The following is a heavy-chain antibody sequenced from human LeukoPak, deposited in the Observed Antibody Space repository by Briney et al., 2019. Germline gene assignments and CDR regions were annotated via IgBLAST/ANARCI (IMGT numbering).Heavy chain of an antibody. J-gene: IGHJ4*02. CDR1: GFTFSSYG. CDR2: ISYDGSNK. D-gene: IGHD2-21*02. CDR3: AKDLLVVTAIDY. Sequence: GRSLRLSCAASGFTFSSYGMHWVRQAPGKGLEWVAVISYDGSNKYYADSVKGRFTISRDNSKNTLYLQMNSLRAEDTAVYYCAKDLLVVTAIDYWGQGTLVTVSS. V-gene: IGHV3-30*18.